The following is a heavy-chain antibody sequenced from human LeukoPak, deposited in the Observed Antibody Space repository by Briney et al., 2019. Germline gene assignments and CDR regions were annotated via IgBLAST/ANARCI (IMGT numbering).Heavy chain of an antibody. J-gene: IGHJ4*02. V-gene: IGHV1-24*01. CDR1: GYTLTELS. CDR2: FDPEDGET. D-gene: IGHD6-19*01. Sequence: ASVKVSCKVSGYTLTELSIHWVRQVPGKGLVWMGGFDPEDGETIFAQNFQGRVTMTEDTSTDTAYMELSSPRYEDTAVYYCVTVGSRGWLYFDYWGQGTLVTVS. CDR3: VTVGSRGWLYFDY.